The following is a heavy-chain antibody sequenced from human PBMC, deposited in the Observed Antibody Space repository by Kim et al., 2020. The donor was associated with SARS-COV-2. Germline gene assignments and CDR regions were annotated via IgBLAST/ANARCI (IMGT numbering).Heavy chain of an antibody. CDR3: AKGAIVVVTARPVDQFDY. CDR2: ISYDGSNK. Sequence: GGSLRLSCAASGFTFSSYGMHWVRQAPGKGLEWVAVISYDGSNKYYADSVKGRFTISRDNSKNTLYLQMNSLRAEDTAVYYCAKGAIVVVTARPVDQFDYWGQGTLVTVSS. CDR1: GFTFSSYG. D-gene: IGHD2-21*02. V-gene: IGHV3-30*18. J-gene: IGHJ4*02.